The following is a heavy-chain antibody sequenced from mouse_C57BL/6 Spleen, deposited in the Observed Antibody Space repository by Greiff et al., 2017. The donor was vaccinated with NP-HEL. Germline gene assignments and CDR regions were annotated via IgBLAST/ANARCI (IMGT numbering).Heavy chain of an antibody. Sequence: VQLVESGAELARPGASVKLSCKASGYTFTSYGISWVKQRTGQGLEWIGEIYPRSGNTYYNEKFKGKATLTADKSSSTAYMELRSLTSEDSAVYFCARWDYDYDGGFAYWGQGTLVTVSA. CDR2: IYPRSGNT. J-gene: IGHJ3*01. CDR1: GYTFTSYG. V-gene: IGHV1-81*01. D-gene: IGHD2-4*01. CDR3: ARWDYDYDGGFAY.